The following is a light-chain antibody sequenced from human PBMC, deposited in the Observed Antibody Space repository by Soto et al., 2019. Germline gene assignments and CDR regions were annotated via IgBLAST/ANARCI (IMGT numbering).Light chain of an antibody. CDR3: QQYNNWPPYT. J-gene: IGKJ2*01. V-gene: IGKV3-15*01. CDR2: GAS. Sequence: EIVMTQSPATLSVSPGERVTLSCRASQSVSSSLAWYQQKAGQAPRLLIYGASTRATGIPARFSGSGSGTEFTLAISSLQPEDFAVYYCQQYNNWPPYTFGQGTKLETK. CDR1: QSVSSS.